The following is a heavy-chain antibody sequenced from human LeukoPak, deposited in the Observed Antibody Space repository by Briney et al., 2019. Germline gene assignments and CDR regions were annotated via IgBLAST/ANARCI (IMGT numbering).Heavy chain of an antibody. Sequence: GASVRVSCTASGYTFSNYGISWVRQAPGLGLEWMGWTSYNGNTNYAQKFKERVTMTTDTPATTAYMELRSLESDDTAGYYCARHSGSGWQALGYWGQGTLVTVSS. J-gene: IGHJ4*02. CDR3: ARHSGSGWQALGY. CDR2: TSYNGNT. D-gene: IGHD6-19*01. V-gene: IGHV1-18*04. CDR1: GYTFSNYG.